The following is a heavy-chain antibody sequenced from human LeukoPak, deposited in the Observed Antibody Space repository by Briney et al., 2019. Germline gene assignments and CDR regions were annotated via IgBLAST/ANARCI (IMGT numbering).Heavy chain of an antibody. CDR3: LFEKTTWFDP. D-gene: IGHD4-17*01. V-gene: IGHV1-46*02. J-gene: IGHJ5*02. CDR1: GDTPNTYY. Sequence: ASVKVSCKASGDTPNTYYIHWVRQAPGQGLEWMGIIDPFGGNTNYAQNFRGRLTVTRDTSTTTVYMELSSLRSDDTAVYYCLFEKTTWFDPWGQGTLVTVSS. CDR2: IDPFGGNT.